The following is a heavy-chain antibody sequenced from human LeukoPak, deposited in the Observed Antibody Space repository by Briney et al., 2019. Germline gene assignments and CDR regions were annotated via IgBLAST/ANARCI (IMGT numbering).Heavy chain of an antibody. Sequence: GWSLRLFCASSGFIFGNYGMLEVREARVKGLEWVAVISYDGSDKKYADSVKGRFTISRDNSKNTLYVQMNSLRAEDTALYYCARDVVRGPDDGYFQHWGQGTLVTVSS. D-gene: IGHD3-10*02. V-gene: IGHV3-30*19. CDR3: ARDVVRGPDDGYFQH. CDR2: ISYDGSDK. CDR1: GFIFGNYG. J-gene: IGHJ1*01.